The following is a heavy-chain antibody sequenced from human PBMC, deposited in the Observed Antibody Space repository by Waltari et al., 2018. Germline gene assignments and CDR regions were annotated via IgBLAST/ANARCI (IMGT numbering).Heavy chain of an antibody. J-gene: IGHJ4*02. V-gene: IGHV3-53*01. CDR3: ATRMVLAARN. Sequence: EVQLVESGGGLIQPGGSLRLSCAASGFTVSNNYMSWVRQAPGGGGKGGGGGRRARGRGVGWVSLVYGTGGTASADAGKGRFTISRDNSKNTLYLQMNSLRADDTAVYYCATRMVLAARNWGQGTLVTVSS. CDR1: GFTVSNNY. CDR2: VYGTGGT. D-gene: IGHD6-6*01.